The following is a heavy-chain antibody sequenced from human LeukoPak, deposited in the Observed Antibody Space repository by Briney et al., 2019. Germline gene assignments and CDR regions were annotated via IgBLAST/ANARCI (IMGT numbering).Heavy chain of an antibody. Sequence: ASVKVSCKASGYTFTSYGISWVRQAPGQRLEWMGWINAGNGNTKYSQKFQGRVTITRDTSASTAYMELSSLRSEDTAVYYCARGDNPPLRYFDWFPPCFDYWGQGTLVTVSS. V-gene: IGHV1-3*01. J-gene: IGHJ4*02. CDR2: INAGNGNT. CDR3: ARGDNPPLRYFDWFPPCFDY. CDR1: GYTFTSYG. D-gene: IGHD3-9*01.